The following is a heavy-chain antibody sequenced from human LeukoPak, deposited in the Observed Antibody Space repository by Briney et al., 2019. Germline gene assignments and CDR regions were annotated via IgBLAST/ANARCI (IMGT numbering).Heavy chain of an antibody. Sequence: SETLSLTCTVSGGSISSYYWSWIRQPPGKGLEWIGYIYYSGSTNYNPSLKSRVTISVDTSKNQFSLKLSSVTAADTAVYYCARHSPYQRYYGSGSYWSYDYWGQGTLVTVSS. V-gene: IGHV4-59*08. CDR2: IYYSGST. CDR1: GGSISSYY. D-gene: IGHD3-10*01. J-gene: IGHJ4*02. CDR3: ARHSPYQRYYGSGSYWSYDY.